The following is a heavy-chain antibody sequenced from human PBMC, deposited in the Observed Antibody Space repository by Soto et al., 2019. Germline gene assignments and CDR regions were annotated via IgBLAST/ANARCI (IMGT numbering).Heavy chain of an antibody. CDR1: GFTFSSYA. J-gene: IGHJ4*02. CDR2: ISSNGGST. D-gene: IGHD6-19*01. CDR3: AREVGIAVAGMDY. V-gene: IGHV3-64*01. Sequence: GGSLRLSCAASGFTFSSYAMHWVRQAPGKGLEYVSAISSNGGSTYYANSVKGRFTISRDNSKNTLYLQMGSLRAEDIAVYYCAREVGIAVAGMDYWGQGTLVTVSS.